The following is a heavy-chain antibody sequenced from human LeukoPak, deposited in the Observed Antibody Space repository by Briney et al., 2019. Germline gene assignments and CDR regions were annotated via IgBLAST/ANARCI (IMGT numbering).Heavy chain of an antibody. CDR2: ISAYNGNT. CDR1: GYTFTSYG. Sequence: ASVKVSFMASGYTFTSYGISWVRQAPGQGLEWMGWISAYNGNTNYAQKLQGRVTMTTDTSTSTACMELRSLRSDDTAVYYCARVWTMATVDAFDIWGQGTMVTVSS. V-gene: IGHV1-18*01. J-gene: IGHJ3*02. D-gene: IGHD5-24*01. CDR3: ARVWTMATVDAFDI.